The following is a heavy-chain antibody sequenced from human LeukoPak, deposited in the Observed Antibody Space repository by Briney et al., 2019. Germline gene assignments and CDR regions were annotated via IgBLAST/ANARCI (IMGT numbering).Heavy chain of an antibody. Sequence: GGSLRLSCAASGFIFSTYAMTWVRQAPGKGLEWVSAISGSGGSTYYADSVKGRFTISRDNSKNTLYLQMNSLRAEDTAVYYCAKDGGRYSYDYWGQGTLVTVSS. CDR1: GFIFSTYA. V-gene: IGHV3-23*01. CDR3: AKDGGRYSYDY. J-gene: IGHJ4*02. D-gene: IGHD5-18*01. CDR2: ISGSGGST.